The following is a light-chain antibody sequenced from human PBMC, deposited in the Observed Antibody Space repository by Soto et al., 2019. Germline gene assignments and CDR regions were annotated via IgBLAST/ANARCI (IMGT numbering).Light chain of an antibody. V-gene: IGKV3-11*01. CDR2: DAS. CDR3: QQRSNWLGT. Sequence: EIVLTQSPATLSLSPGERATLSCRASQSVSSYLAWYQQKPGQAPRLLIYDASNRATGIPARFSGSGSGTDFTLTISSLELEDFAVYSCQQRSNWLGTFGGGTKVEIK. J-gene: IGKJ4*01. CDR1: QSVSSY.